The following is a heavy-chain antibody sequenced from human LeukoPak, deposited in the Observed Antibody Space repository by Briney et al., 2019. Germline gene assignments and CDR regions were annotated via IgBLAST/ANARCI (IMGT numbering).Heavy chain of an antibody. Sequence: GGSLRLSCAASGFTFSTYAMSWVRQAPGKGLEWMAIIYPADSDTRYSPSFQGQVTISADKSISTAYLQWSSLKASDSAMYYCVRRASKSSAARDWGQGTLVTVSS. CDR1: GFTFSTYA. CDR3: VRRASKSSAARD. V-gene: IGHV5-51*01. J-gene: IGHJ4*02. D-gene: IGHD2-2*01. CDR2: IYPADSDT.